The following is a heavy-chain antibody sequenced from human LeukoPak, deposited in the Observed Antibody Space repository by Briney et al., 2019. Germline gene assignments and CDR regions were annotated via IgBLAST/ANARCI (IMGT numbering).Heavy chain of an antibody. CDR3: ARDRSMVKYYDFWSGYPDAFDI. D-gene: IGHD3-3*01. Sequence: TGGSLRLSCAASGFTFSSYGMLWVRQAPGKGLEWVAVIWYDGSNKYYADSVKGRFTISRDNSKNTLYLQMNSLRAEDTAVYYCARDRSMVKYYDFWSGYPDAFDIWGQGTMVTVSS. V-gene: IGHV3-33*01. CDR1: GFTFSSYG. J-gene: IGHJ3*02. CDR2: IWYDGSNK.